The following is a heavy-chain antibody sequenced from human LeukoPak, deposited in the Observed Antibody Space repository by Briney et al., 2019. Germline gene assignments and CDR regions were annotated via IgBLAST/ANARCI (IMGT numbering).Heavy chain of an antibody. J-gene: IGHJ6*02. V-gene: IGHV3-48*02. Sequence: GGSLRLSCLGSGFTFSDYAMTWVRQAPGKGLERVSYISSSSSTMYYADSVKGRFTISRDNAKNSLYLQMNSLRDEDTAVYYCARNYGSGRYGMDVWGQGTTVTVSS. D-gene: IGHD3-10*01. CDR1: GFTFSDYA. CDR2: ISSSSSTM. CDR3: ARNYGSGRYGMDV.